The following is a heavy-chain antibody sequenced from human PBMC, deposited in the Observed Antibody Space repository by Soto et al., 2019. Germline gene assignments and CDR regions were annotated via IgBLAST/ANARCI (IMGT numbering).Heavy chain of an antibody. CDR1: GYSISSGYY. CDR2: IYHSGSA. Sequence: SETLSLTCAVSGYSISSGYYWGWIRQPPGKGLEWIGSIYHSGSAYYNPSLKSRVTISVDTSKNQFSLKLSSVTAADTAVYYCARLSGSYCLDYWGQGTLVTVSS. D-gene: IGHD1-26*01. J-gene: IGHJ4*02. CDR3: ARLSGSYCLDY. V-gene: IGHV4-38-2*01.